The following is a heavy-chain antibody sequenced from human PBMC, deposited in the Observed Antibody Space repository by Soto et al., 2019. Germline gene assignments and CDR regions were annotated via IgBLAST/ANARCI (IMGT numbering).Heavy chain of an antibody. J-gene: IGHJ4*02. Sequence: PSETLSLTCIVSGGSIGTYFWSWIRQPPGKGLEWIGYIYYSGSTNYNPSLKSRVTISVDTSKNQFSLKLSSVTAADTAVYYCARSDGRYWGQGTLVTVSS. V-gene: IGHV4-59*01. CDR3: ARSDGRY. CDR2: IYYSGST. CDR1: GGSIGTYF.